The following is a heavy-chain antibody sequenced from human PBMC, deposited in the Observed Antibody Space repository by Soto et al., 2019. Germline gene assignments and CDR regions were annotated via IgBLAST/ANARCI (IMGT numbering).Heavy chain of an antibody. CDR3: ARGVGTGSPHDFLRFDP. J-gene: IGHJ5*02. Sequence: QVQLQESGPGLVKPSQTLSLTCTVSGGSISSGGYYWSWIRQHPGKGLEWIGYIYYSGSTYYNPSLKIRVIMSGDTSKEQFSLKLSSVTAADTAVYYCARGVGTGSPHDFLRFDPWGRGTLVTVSS. D-gene: IGHD3-9*01. V-gene: IGHV4-31*03. CDR1: GGSISSGGYY. CDR2: IYYSGST.